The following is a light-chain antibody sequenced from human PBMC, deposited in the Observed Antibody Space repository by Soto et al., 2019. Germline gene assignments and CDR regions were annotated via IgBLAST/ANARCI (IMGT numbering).Light chain of an antibody. V-gene: IGKV3-11*01. CDR2: GAS. Sequence: EVVLTQSPDTLSLPPGERSTLSCSARQSVSTYLAWYQQKPGQAPRLLIYGASNGAAGIPARFSGTGSGTDFTLTISSLEPDDFAVYYCQQRYNWPLTFGGGTKVDIK. CDR1: QSVSTY. CDR3: QQRYNWPLT. J-gene: IGKJ4*01.